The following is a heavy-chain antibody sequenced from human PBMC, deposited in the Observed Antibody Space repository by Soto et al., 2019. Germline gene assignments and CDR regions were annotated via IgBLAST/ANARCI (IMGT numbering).Heavy chain of an antibody. D-gene: IGHD3-3*01. Sequence: QERLVQSGAEVRKPWSSVKVSCKVTGGTSTRYAINWVRQAPGQGLEWMGGIVPMFGTSKYAQKFQGRVTITADTSTHIAYMELRSLRSEDTAVYYCNRGSEYDFWSGYLWGQGTLVSVSS. CDR3: NRGSEYDFWSGYL. CDR1: GGTSTRYA. CDR2: IVPMFGTS. V-gene: IGHV1-69*06. J-gene: IGHJ4*02.